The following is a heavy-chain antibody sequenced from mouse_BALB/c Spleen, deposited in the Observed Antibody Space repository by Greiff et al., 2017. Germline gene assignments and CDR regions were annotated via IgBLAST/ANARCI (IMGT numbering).Heavy chain of an antibody. V-gene: IGHV5-17*02. CDR1: GFTFSSFG. CDR3: ARRELSYAMDY. CDR2: ISSGSSTI. Sequence: DVQLQESGGGLVQPGGSRKLSCAASGFTFSSFGMHWVRQAPEKGLEWVAYISSGSSTIYYADTVKGRFTISRDNPKNTLFLQMTSLRSEDTAMYYCARRELSYAMDYWGQGTSVTVSS. J-gene: IGHJ4*01.